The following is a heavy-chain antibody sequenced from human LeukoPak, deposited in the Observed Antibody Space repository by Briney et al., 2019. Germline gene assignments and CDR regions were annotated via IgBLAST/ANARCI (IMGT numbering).Heavy chain of an antibody. CDR1: GFTFSSYA. D-gene: IGHD3-22*01. V-gene: IGHV3-23*01. J-gene: IGHJ4*02. CDR2: SSGSGGST. CDR3: ARGSRNHYDGSGYYYY. Sequence: GGSLTLSCEASGFTFSSYAMSWVRQAPGQGLEWASSSSGSGGSTFYADSVKGRFTISRDNSKNTLYLQVGSLRAEDMAVYYCARGSRNHYDGSGYYYYWGQGTLVTVSS.